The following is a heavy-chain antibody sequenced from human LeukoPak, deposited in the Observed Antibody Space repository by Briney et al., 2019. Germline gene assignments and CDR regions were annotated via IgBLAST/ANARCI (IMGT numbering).Heavy chain of an antibody. CDR1: GFTFSSYS. CDR3: AKEGGGIAVAGTYYFDS. J-gene: IGHJ4*02. D-gene: IGHD6-19*01. Sequence: PGGSLRLSCAASGFTFSSYSMSWVRQAPGGGLEWVSAISVRGGSTYYAGSVKGGFTISRDNSKNTLYIQRNSLKAEETALYYCAKEGGGIAVAGTYYFDSWGQGTLVTVSS. CDR2: ISVRGGST. V-gene: IGHV3-23*01.